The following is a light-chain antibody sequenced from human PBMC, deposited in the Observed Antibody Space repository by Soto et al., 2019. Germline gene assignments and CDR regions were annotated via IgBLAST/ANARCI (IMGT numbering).Light chain of an antibody. CDR2: EVS. CDR1: SSDVGSYNL. J-gene: IGLJ1*01. CDR3: CSYAGSSTFHYV. V-gene: IGLV2-23*02. Sequence: QSVLTQPASVSGSPGQSITISCTGTSSDVGSYNLVSWYQQHPGKAPKLMIYEVSKRPSGVSNRFSGSKSGNTASLTISGLQAEDEADHYCCSYAGSSTFHYVFGTGTKVTVL.